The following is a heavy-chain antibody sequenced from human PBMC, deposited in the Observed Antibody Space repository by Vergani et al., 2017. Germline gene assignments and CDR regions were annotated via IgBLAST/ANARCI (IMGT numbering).Heavy chain of an antibody. V-gene: IGHV3-23*01. CDR3: ARDRGTIFGVVTTYYYYGMDV. D-gene: IGHD3-3*01. Sequence: EVQLLESGGGLVQPGGSLRLSCAASGFTFSSYAMSWVRQAPGKGLEWVSAISGSGGSTYYADSVKGRFTISRDNSKNTLYLQMNSLRAEDTAVYYCARDRGTIFGVVTTYYYYGMDVWGQGTTVTVSS. CDR1: GFTFSSYA. CDR2: ISGSGGST. J-gene: IGHJ6*02.